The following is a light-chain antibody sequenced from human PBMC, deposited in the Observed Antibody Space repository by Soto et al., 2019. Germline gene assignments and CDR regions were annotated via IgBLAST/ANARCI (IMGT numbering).Light chain of an antibody. J-gene: IGLJ2*01. CDR3: CSYAGSYTGV. CDR1: SSDVGGYNY. CDR2: DVS. V-gene: IGLV2-11*01. Sequence: QSALTQPRSVSGSPGQSVTISCTGTSSDVGGYNYVSWYQQHPGKAPKLMIYDVSKRPSGVPDRFSGSKSGNTASLTISGLQAEDEADYYCCSYAGSYTGVFGGGTKQTVL.